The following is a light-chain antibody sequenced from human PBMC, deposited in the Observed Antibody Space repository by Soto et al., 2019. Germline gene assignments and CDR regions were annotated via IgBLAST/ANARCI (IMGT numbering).Light chain of an antibody. J-gene: IGKJ5*01. V-gene: IGKV3-11*01. CDR1: QSVSSY. CDR2: DAS. CDR3: QQRSNWPIT. Sequence: EIVLSQSPATLSLSPGERATLSCSASQSVSSYLAGYQQKPGQAPRLLIYDASNRATSIPARFSGSASGTDFTITISSQEPEDFAVYYCQQRSNWPITFGQGTRLEIK.